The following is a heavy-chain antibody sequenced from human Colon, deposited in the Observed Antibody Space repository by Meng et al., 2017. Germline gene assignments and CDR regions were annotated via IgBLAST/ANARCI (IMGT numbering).Heavy chain of an antibody. CDR3: AASSGWYRIDS. J-gene: IGHJ4*02. Sequence: QAPLQGSRPGLGKPSVPLSPPCGVSGVSVTSGQFWTLVRQPPGKRLVWIGEFHYTGPINYKPSLMSRVTISVDASRNQFSLRLTSVTAADTAVYYCAASSGWYRIDSWGQGTLVTVSS. V-gene: IGHV4-4*02. D-gene: IGHD6-19*01. CDR1: GVSVTSGQF. CDR2: FHYTGPI.